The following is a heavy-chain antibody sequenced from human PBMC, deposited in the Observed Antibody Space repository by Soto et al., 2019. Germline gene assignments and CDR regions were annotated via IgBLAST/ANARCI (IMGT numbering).Heavy chain of an antibody. CDR1: GYTFTSYD. V-gene: IGHV1-8*01. Sequence: QVQLVQSGAEVKKPGASVKVSCKASGYTFTSYDINWVRQATGQGLEWMGWMNPNSGNTGYAQKFQGRVTMTKNTSISTAYMELSSLRSEGTAVYYCARESRMRGSPSCFDYWGQGTLVTVSS. J-gene: IGHJ4*02. CDR3: ARESRMRGSPSCFDY. D-gene: IGHD2-2*01. CDR2: MNPNSGNT.